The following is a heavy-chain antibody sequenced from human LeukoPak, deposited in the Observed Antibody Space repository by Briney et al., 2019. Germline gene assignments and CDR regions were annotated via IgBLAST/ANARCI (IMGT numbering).Heavy chain of an antibody. CDR2: ISSSSGTI. D-gene: IGHD2-2*01. V-gene: IGHV3-48*04. Sequence: PGRSLRLSCTASGFTFGDYAMSWVRQAPGKGLEWVSYISSSSGTIYYADSVKGRVTISRDNVENSLHLQMNSLRVEDTAVYYCAREFEVPAAAPDYYYYYYIDVWGKGTTVTVSS. CDR3: AREFEVPAAAPDYYYYYYIDV. CDR1: GFTFGDYA. J-gene: IGHJ6*03.